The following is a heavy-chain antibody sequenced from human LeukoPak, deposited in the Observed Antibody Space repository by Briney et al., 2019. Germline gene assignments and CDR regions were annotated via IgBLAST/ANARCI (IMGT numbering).Heavy chain of an antibody. J-gene: IGHJ4*02. V-gene: IGHV7-4-1*02. D-gene: IGHD6-13*01. CDR2: INTNAGNS. CDR3: AKRGYSNTWYYDS. CDR1: GYTFTSFG. Sequence: ASVKVSCKTSGYTFTSFGICWVRQAPGQGLEWMGWINTNAGNSTYAQGFTGRFVFSLDTSVTTAYLQISGLKAEDTAVYYCAKRGYSNTWYYDSWGQGTLVTVSS.